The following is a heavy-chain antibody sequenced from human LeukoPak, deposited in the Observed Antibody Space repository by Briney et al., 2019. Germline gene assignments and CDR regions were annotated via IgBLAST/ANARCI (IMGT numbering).Heavy chain of an antibody. Sequence: EASVKVSCKASGYTFTSYGISWVRQAPGQGLEWMGWISAYNGNTNYAQKLQGRVTMTTDTSTSTAYMELRSLRSDDTAVYYCARDIVVVPAAIRKVGFDYWGQGTLVTVSS. CDR1: GYTFTSYG. CDR3: ARDIVVVPAAIRKVGFDY. V-gene: IGHV1-18*01. J-gene: IGHJ4*02. CDR2: ISAYNGNT. D-gene: IGHD2-2*02.